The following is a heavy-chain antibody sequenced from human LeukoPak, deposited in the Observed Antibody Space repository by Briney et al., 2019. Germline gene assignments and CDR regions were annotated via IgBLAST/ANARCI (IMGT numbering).Heavy chain of an antibody. J-gene: IGHJ4*02. Sequence: GGSQRLSCAASGFTFSSYAMSWVRQAPGKGVEWVSAISGSGGSTYYADSVKGRFTISRDNSKNTLYLQMNSLRAEDTAVYYCSARATTSVDYWGQGTLVTVSS. CDR3: SARATTSVDY. V-gene: IGHV3-23*01. D-gene: IGHD1-26*01. CDR1: GFTFSSYA. CDR2: ISGSGGST.